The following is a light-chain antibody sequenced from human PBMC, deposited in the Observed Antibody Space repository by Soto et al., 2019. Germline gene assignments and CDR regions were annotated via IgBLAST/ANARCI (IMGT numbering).Light chain of an antibody. CDR2: DAS. CDR1: QRISSW. CDR3: QQYNSYST. V-gene: IGKV1-5*01. J-gene: IGKJ2*01. Sequence: DIQMTQSPSTLSASVGDRVTITCRASQRISSWLAWYQQKPGKAPKLLIYDASSLESGVPSRFSGSGSGTEFTLTISSLQPDDFATYYCQQYNSYSTLGQGTKGDIK.